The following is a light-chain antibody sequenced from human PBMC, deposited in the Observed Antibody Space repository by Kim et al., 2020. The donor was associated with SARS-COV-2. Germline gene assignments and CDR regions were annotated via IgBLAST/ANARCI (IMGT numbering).Light chain of an antibody. V-gene: IGKV1-9*01. CDR3: QQHHSFPLT. J-gene: IGKJ4*01. CDR1: QGINSN. Sequence: ASVGDTVTITCRASQGINSNLAWYQQRPGKAPNLLIYSAFTLQSGVPSRFSGSGSGTDFTLTITSLQPEDFATYHCQQHHSFPLTFGGGTKVDIK. CDR2: SAF.